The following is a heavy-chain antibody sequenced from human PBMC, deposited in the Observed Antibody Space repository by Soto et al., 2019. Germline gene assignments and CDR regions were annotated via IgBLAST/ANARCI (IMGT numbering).Heavy chain of an antibody. CDR2: IDPSDSYT. J-gene: IGHJ4*02. D-gene: IGHD3-16*01. Sequence: PGESLKISCKGSGYSFTSYWISWVRQMPGKGLEWMGMIDPSDSYTNYSPSFQGHVTISADKSINTAYLQWSSLKASDTAIYYCARTFGGHLYSFDFWGQGTLVTVSS. CDR1: GYSFTSYW. CDR3: ARTFGGHLYSFDF. V-gene: IGHV5-10-1*01.